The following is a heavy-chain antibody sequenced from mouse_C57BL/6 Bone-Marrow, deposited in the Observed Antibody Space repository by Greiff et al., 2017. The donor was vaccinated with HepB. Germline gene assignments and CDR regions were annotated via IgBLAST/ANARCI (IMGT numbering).Heavy chain of an antibody. Sequence: QVQLQQPGAELVKPGASVKLSCKASGYTFTSYWMQWVKQRPGQGLEWIGEIAPSDSYTNYNQKFKGKATFTLDTSSSAAYMQLSSLTSEYSAVYYCARSVLYYFDYWGQGTTLTVSS. CDR1: GYTFTSYW. CDR3: ARSVLYYFDY. CDR2: IAPSDSYT. V-gene: IGHV1-50*01. J-gene: IGHJ2*01.